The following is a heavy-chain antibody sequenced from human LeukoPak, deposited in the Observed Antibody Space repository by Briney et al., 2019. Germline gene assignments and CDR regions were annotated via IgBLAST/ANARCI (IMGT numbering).Heavy chain of an antibody. V-gene: IGHV3-7*01. CDR2: IKQDGSEK. J-gene: IGHJ6*02. CDR1: GFSLTNYW. Sequence: GGSLRLSCAASGFSLTNYWMSWVRQAPGKGLEWVASIKQDGSEKYYVDSVKGRFTISRDNAKNSLYLQMNYLRAEDTAVYYCARALGKLQPFYYYYGMDVWGQGTTVTVSS. D-gene: IGHD3-16*01. CDR3: ARALGKLQPFYYYYGMDV.